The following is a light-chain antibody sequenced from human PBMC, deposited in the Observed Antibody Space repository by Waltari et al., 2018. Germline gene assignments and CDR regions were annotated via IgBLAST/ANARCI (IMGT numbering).Light chain of an antibody. CDR2: HAS. CDR3: QHYESVPVT. J-gene: IGKJ1*01. Sequence: EIVLTQSPGTLSLSPGERATLSCRASQSLRIYLAWYQQKPAQAPRLLIYHASTRATGIPDRFSGSGSGTDFSLTICRLEPEDFAVYYCQHYESVPVTFGQGTKVEIK. V-gene: IGKV3-20*01. CDR1: QSLRIY.